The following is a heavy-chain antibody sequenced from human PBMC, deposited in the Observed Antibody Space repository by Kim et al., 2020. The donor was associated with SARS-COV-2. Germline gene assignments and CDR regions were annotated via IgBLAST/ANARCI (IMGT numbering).Heavy chain of an antibody. CDR2: LIPIFGTS. CDR3: ARFTDPYTSSSEGYYYGMDV. D-gene: IGHD6-6*01. CDR1: GGTFSIYA. J-gene: IGHJ6*01. Sequence: SVKVYCKASGGTFSIYAISWERQAPGQGLEWMGGLIPIFGTSNYAQKFQGRVTITADESTSTAYMELSSLRSEDTAVYYCARFTDPYTSSSEGYYYGMDVWGQGTTVYVSS. V-gene: IGHV1-69*13.